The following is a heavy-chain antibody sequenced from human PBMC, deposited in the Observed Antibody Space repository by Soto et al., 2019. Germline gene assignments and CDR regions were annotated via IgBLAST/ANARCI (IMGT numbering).Heavy chain of an antibody. CDR2: INHSGST. D-gene: IGHD3-22*01. CDR1: GGSFSVYY. J-gene: IGHJ4*02. V-gene: IGHV4-34*01. Sequence: PSETLSLTCAVYGGSFSVYYWSWIRQPPGKGLEWIGEINHSGSTNYNPSLKSRVTISVDTSKNQFSLKLSPVTAADTAVYYCAGRWDYYDSSGPIDYWGQGTLVTVSS. CDR3: AGRWDYYDSSGPIDY.